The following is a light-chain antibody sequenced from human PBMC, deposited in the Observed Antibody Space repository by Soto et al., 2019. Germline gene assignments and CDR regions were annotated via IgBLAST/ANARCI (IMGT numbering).Light chain of an antibody. CDR1: SSDVGVYNY. V-gene: IGLV2-11*02. Sequence: QSALTQPRSGSGSPGQSVTISCTATSSDVGVYNYVSWYQQQPGNAPKLMINDVSKRPSRVTDRCSGSKSGNTASVTISGLQAEYEAEYYFGAYSGSSTWVFCGGTKLTVL. J-gene: IGLJ3*02. CDR2: DVS. CDR3: GAYSGSSTWV.